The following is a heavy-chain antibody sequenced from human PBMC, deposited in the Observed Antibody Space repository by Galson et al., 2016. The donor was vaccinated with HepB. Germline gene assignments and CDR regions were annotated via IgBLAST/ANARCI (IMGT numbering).Heavy chain of an antibody. CDR1: GRSVSSGTYF. CDR2: IYYAGVT. J-gene: IGHJ4*02. V-gene: IGHV4-39*01. D-gene: IGHD1-26*01. CDR3: AKSSGSRNGYFDY. Sequence: ETLSLTCTVSGRSVSSGTYFWGWIRQPPGKGLEWIGMIYYAGVTHYNPSLESRVTISVDTSKNQFSLRLSSLTAADTSVYYCAKSSGSRNGYFDYWGQGALVAVSS.